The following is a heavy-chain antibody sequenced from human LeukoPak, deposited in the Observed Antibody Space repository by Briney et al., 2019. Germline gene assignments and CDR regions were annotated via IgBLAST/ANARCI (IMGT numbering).Heavy chain of an antibody. D-gene: IGHD5-12*01. CDR2: IRYDGSNK. V-gene: IGHV3-30*02. Sequence: GGSLRLSCAASGFTFSSYGMHWVRQAPGKGLEWVAFIRYDGSNKYYPDSVKGRFTISRDNSKNTLYLQMNSLRAEDTAVYYCARPAGYDFAFDIWGQGTMVTVSS. J-gene: IGHJ3*02. CDR3: ARPAGYDFAFDI. CDR1: GFTFSSYG.